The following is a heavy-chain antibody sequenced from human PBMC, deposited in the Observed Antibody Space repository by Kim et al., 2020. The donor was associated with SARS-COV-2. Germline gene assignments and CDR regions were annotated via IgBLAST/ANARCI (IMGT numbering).Heavy chain of an antibody. V-gene: IGHV3-33*01. D-gene: IGHD3-22*01. Sequence: GGSLRLSCAASGFTFSSYGMHWVRQAPGKGLEWVAVIWYDGSNKYYADSVKGRFTISRDNSKNTLYLQMNSLRAEDTAVYYCAREKHDSSGYDYYYYYMDVWGKGTTVTVSS. CDR3: AREKHDSSGYDYYYYYMDV. CDR1: GFTFSSYG. J-gene: IGHJ6*03. CDR2: IWYDGSNK.